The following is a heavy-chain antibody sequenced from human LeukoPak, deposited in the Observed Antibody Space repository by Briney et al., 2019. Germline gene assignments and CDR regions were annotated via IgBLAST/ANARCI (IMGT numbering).Heavy chain of an antibody. J-gene: IGHJ4*02. CDR2: ISSSGSTI. D-gene: IGHD2-15*01. CDR3: ARAENLGYCSGGSCYATVFDY. CDR1: GFTFSSYE. V-gene: IGHV3-48*03. Sequence: GGSLRLSCAASGFTFSSYEMNWVRPAPGKGLEWVSYISSSGSTIYYADSVKGRFTISRDNAKNSLYLQMNSLRAEDTAVYYCARAENLGYCSGGSCYATVFDYRGQGTLVTVSS.